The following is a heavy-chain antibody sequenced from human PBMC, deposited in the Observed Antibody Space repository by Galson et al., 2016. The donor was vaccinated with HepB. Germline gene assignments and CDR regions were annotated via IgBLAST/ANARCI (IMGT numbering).Heavy chain of an antibody. Sequence: SVKVSCKASGYTLTRFYMHWVRQAPGQGLEWMGIINPSGGTTNYAQKFQGRVTMTRDASTSTVYMELSSLRSEDTAVYYCARGSVVAGTWWGSDYSYGLDVWGQGTTVTLSS. CDR1: GYTLTRFY. CDR3: ARGSVVAGTWWGSDYSYGLDV. J-gene: IGHJ6*02. CDR2: INPSGGTT. V-gene: IGHV1-46*01. D-gene: IGHD6-19*01.